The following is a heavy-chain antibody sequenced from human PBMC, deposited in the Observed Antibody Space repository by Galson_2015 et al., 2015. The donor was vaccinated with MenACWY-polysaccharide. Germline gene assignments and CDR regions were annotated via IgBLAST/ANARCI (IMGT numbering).Heavy chain of an antibody. CDR1: GFTFSSYT. CDR3: ANPGLSTGRTSDVDY. CDR2: VSGSGATK. Sequence: SLRLSCAASGFTFSSYTMSWVRQAPGKGLEWVSGVSGSGATKYYADSVKGRFTISRDNSKNTLYLQMDSLTAADTAVYFCANPGLSTGRTSDVDYWVQGTLVTVAS. D-gene: IGHD1-14*01. V-gene: IGHV3-23*01. J-gene: IGHJ4*02.